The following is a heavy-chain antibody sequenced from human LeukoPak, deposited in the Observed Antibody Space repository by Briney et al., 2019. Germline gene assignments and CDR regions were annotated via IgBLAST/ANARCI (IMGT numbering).Heavy chain of an antibody. D-gene: IGHD3-10*02. Sequence: GGSLRLSCAASGFTFSSYEMNWVRQAPGQGLEWMSYISCSGSTIYYADSVKGRFTISRDNAKNSLYLQMESLRAEDTAVYYCAVLGISMIGGVWGKGTTVTISS. J-gene: IGHJ6*04. CDR3: AVLGISMIGGV. CDR1: GFTFSSYE. CDR2: ISCSGSTI. V-gene: IGHV3-48*03.